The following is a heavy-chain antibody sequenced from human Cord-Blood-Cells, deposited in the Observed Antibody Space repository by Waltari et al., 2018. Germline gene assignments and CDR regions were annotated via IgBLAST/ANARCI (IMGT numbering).Heavy chain of an antibody. CDR2: INHSGST. Sequence: QVQLQQWGAGLLKPSETLSLTCAVYGGSFSGYYWSWIRQPPGKGLEWIGEINHSGSTNYNPSLKSRVTISVDTSKNQFSLKLSSVTAADTAVYYCARIIMITFGGVPSPYYFDYWGQGTLVTVSS. D-gene: IGHD3-16*01. CDR3: ARIIMITFGGVPSPYYFDY. J-gene: IGHJ4*02. CDR1: GGSFSGYY. V-gene: IGHV4-34*01.